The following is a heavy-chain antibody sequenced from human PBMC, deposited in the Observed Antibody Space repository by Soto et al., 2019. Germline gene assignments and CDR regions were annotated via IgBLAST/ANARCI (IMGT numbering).Heavy chain of an antibody. J-gene: IGHJ4*02. D-gene: IGHD3-22*01. Sequence: QVQVVESGGGVVQPGRSLRLSCAASGFTLSTYAMHWVRQAPGKGLEWLAVISYDGSRTHYAGSMEGRFTISRDTSKNSLYLQMNRLRPEDTAGYFCGREQNSGYYRKAEYWGQGTLVTVSS. V-gene: IGHV3-30-3*01. CDR3: GREQNSGYYRKAEY. CDR2: ISYDGSRT. CDR1: GFTLSTYA.